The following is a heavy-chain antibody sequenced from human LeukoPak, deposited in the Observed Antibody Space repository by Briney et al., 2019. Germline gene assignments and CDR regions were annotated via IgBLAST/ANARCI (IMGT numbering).Heavy chain of an antibody. CDR1: GGSFSAYY. CDR2: INHSGST. J-gene: IGHJ4*02. D-gene: IGHD2-2*01. V-gene: IGHV4-34*01. CDR3: ARGQRSRDIVVVPAPGHFDY. Sequence: PSETLSLTCAVYGGSFSAYYWSWIRQPPGKGLEWIGEINHSGSTNYNPSLKSRVTISVDTSKNQFSLKLSSVTAADTAVYYCARGQRSRDIVVVPAPGHFDYWGQGTLVTVSS.